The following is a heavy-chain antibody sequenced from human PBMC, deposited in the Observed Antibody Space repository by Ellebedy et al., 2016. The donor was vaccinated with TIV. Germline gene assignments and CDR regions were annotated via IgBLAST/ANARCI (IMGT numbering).Heavy chain of an antibody. D-gene: IGHD3-10*01. CDR3: ARVEWGSTGDNFDY. J-gene: IGHJ4*02. V-gene: IGHV5-51*01. CDR2: IHPRESDT. Sequence: GESLKISCKGSGYTFTTYWRGWVRQMPGKGLEWMGNIHPRESDTRYSPSFQGQVTISTDKSISTAYLPWGSLKASDSAMYYCARVEWGSTGDNFDYWGQGTLVTVSS. CDR1: GYTFTTYW.